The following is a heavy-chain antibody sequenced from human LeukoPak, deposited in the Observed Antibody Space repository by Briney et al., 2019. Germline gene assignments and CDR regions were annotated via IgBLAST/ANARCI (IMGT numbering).Heavy chain of an antibody. J-gene: IGHJ4*02. Sequence: GGSLRLSCAASGFTFGDYWMNWVRQPPGKGLEWVANINQDGSERNYVDSVKGRFTISRDNAKNSLYLQMNSLRPEDTAVYYCAKGGASVTRYVDYWGQGTLVTVSS. D-gene: IGHD4-17*01. CDR3: AKGGASVTRYVDY. CDR1: GFTFGDYW. CDR2: INQDGSER. V-gene: IGHV3-7*01.